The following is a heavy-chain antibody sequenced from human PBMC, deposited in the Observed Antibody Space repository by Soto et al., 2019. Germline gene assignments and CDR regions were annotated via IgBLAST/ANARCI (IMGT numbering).Heavy chain of an antibody. J-gene: IGHJ5*02. V-gene: IGHV3-48*04. CDR3: VRSRGVYSSSTRCYSPWLDP. Sequence: VSRRRSGVACGISLNSYTKNWVPDASGKELGWCSYICGRFSPIDYVDSVRGRFTISRDNAKNSVILQMNSMRVEDTAVYYCVRSRGVYSSSTRCYSPWLDPCGQRTLVTLPS. CDR2: ICGRFSPI. CDR1: GISLNSYT. D-gene: IGHD2-2*02.